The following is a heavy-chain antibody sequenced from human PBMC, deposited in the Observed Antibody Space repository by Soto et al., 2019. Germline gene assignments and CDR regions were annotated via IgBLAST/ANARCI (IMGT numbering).Heavy chain of an antibody. Sequence: QVQLVQSGAEVMKPGASVRVSCKASGYTFTSYDINWVRQATGQGLEWMGWMNPNSGNTGSAQKFQGRVTMTRNTSIRTAYLELSSLRSEDTAVYYCARGRGYCSGGSCPNYFDYWGQGTLVTVSS. V-gene: IGHV1-8*01. CDR2: MNPNSGNT. CDR1: GYTFTSYD. CDR3: ARGRGYCSGGSCPNYFDY. J-gene: IGHJ4*02. D-gene: IGHD2-15*01.